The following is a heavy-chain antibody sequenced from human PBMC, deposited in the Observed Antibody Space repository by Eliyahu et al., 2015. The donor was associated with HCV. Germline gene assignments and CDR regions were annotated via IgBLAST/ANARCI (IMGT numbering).Heavy chain of an antibody. J-gene: IGHJ3*02. V-gene: IGHV1-3*01. Sequence: QVQLVQSGAEVKKPGASVKVSCKASGYTFTSYAMHWVRQAPGQRLDXMGWINAGNGNTKYSQKFQGRVTITRDTSASTAYMELSSLRSEDTAVYYCARERTTRKAFDIWGQGTMVTVSS. CDR3: ARERTTRKAFDI. D-gene: IGHD1-14*01. CDR1: GYTFTSYA. CDR2: INAGNGNT.